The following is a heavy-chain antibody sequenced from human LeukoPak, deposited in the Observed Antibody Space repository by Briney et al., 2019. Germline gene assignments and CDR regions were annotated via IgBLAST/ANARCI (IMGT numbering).Heavy chain of an antibody. V-gene: IGHV5-51*01. CDR3: ARRDYYDSSGYYRGAFDI. Sequence: GESLKISCKGSGYRFTIYWIGWVRQMPGKGLEWMGIIYPGDSDTRYSPSFQGQVTISADKSISTAYLQWSSLKASDTAMYYCARRDYYDSSGYYRGAFDIWGQGTTVTVSS. J-gene: IGHJ3*02. CDR2: IYPGDSDT. CDR1: GYRFTIYW. D-gene: IGHD3-22*01.